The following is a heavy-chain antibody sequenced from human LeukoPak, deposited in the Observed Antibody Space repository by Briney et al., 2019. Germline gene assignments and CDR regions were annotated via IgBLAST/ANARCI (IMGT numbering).Heavy chain of an antibody. J-gene: IGHJ4*02. CDR2: TYYNSKWFN. V-gene: IGHV6-1*01. Sequence: SQTLSLTCAISGDSVSSNIGAWNWIRQSPSRGLEWLGRTYYNSKWFNDYAVFVKSRISINSDTSKNQFSLKLSSVTAADTAVYYCARRSYSSPFDYWGQGTLVTVSS. CDR1: GDSVSSNIGA. D-gene: IGHD6-19*01. CDR3: ARRSYSSPFDY.